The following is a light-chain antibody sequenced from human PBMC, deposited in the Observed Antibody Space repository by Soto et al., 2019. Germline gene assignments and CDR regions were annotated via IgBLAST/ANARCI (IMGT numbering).Light chain of an antibody. V-gene: IGKV1-9*01. CDR2: GAS. CDR1: HGVSSY. CDR3: QQVNNYPYT. J-gene: IGKJ2*01. Sequence: DIQMTQSPSTLSASVGDRVTITCRASHGVSSYLAWYQQNPGKAPRLLIYGASTLQTGVPSRFSGSGSGTDFTLTISSLQPEDFATYYCQQVNNYPYTFGQGTKVDI.